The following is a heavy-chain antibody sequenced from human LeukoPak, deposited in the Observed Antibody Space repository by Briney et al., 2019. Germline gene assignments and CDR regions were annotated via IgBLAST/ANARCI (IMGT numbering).Heavy chain of an antibody. J-gene: IGHJ4*02. CDR3: ARGSYDSSGYYFDY. CDR1: GFTFSSHG. V-gene: IGHV3-33*01. CDR2: IWYDGSNQ. Sequence: GRSLRLSCAASGFTFSSHGMHWVRQAPGKGLEWVAVIWYDGSNQYCADSVKGRFTISRDNSKNTLYLQMNSLRAEDTAVYYCARGSYDSSGYYFDYWGQGTLVSVSS. D-gene: IGHD3-22*01.